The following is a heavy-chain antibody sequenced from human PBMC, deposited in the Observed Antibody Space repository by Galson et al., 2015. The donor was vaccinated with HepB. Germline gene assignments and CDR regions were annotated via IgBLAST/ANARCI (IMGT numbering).Heavy chain of an antibody. CDR1: GVTYSSYA. D-gene: IGHD3-22*01. V-gene: IGHV1-69*13. CDR2: LIPLFGPA. J-gene: IGHJ4*02. Sequence: SVKDACKAHGVTYSSYAIRGLRQAPGQGLECVRGLIPLFGPANYAQKLQGRVTITADESTSTTHMVLSRLRSEDTALHYCAGQYDSSGYYAYWGQGALVTVSS. CDR3: AGQYDSSGYYAY.